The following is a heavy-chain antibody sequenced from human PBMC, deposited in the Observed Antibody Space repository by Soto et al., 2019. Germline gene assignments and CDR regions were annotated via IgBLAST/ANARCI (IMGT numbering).Heavy chain of an antibody. J-gene: IGHJ5*02. D-gene: IGHD3-3*01. CDR2: IYYSGST. V-gene: IGHV4-30-4*08. CDR1: GGSISSGGYY. Sequence: PSETLSLTCTVSGGSISSGGYYWSWIREHPGKGLDWIGYIYYSGSTYYNPSLKSRVTMSVDTSKNQFSLKLSSVTAADTAVYYCVSLFWRGYHWLDPWGQVTMVSVSS. CDR3: VSLFWRGYHWLDP.